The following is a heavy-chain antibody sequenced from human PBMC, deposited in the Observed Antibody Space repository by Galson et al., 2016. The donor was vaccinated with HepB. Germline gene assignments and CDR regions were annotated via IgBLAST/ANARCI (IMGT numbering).Heavy chain of an antibody. V-gene: IGHV3-21*06. Sequence: SLRLSCAASGFTFSNYIMNWVRQAPGKGLEWVSSISTSGNYIFYVDSVKGRFTISRDNVKNSLFLQMNSLRAEDTAVYYCAREDAYNFGGPRPNYGMDVWGQGTTVTVSS. CDR3: AREDAYNFGGPRPNYGMDV. J-gene: IGHJ6*02. CDR2: ISTSGNYI. D-gene: IGHD5-24*01. CDR1: GFTFSNYI.